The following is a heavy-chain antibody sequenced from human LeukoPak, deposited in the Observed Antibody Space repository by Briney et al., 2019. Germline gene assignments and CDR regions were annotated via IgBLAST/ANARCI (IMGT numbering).Heavy chain of an antibody. CDR3: ARADRLHGGPYLIGP. J-gene: IGHJ5*02. CDR2: INPNSGGT. CDR1: GYSFTDYY. Sequence: ASVKVSCKASGYSFTDYYMHWVRQAPGQGLEWMGWINPNSGGTSSAQKFQGRVTMTRDTSITTVYMEVRWLTSDDTAVYYCARADRLHGGPYLIGPWGQGTLVTVSS. V-gene: IGHV1-2*02. D-gene: IGHD2-21*01.